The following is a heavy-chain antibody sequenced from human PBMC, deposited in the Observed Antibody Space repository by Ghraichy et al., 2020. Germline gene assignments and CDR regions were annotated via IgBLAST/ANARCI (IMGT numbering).Heavy chain of an antibody. CDR2: IDSDGSRT. CDR3: VRVQVPSVVWYAFDI. CDR1: GFRFASYW. V-gene: IGHV3-74*01. D-gene: IGHD2-21*01. J-gene: IGHJ3*02. Sequence: GGSLRLSCAASGFRFASYWMHWVRQVPGEGLDWVAYIDSDGSRTSYADSVKGRFTVSRDNAENTLYLQMSSLRAEDMAVYYCVRVQVPSVVWYAFDIWGQGTLVTVSS.